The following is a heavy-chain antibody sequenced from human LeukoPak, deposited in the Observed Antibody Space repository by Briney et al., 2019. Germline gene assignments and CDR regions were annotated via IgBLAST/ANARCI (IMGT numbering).Heavy chain of an antibody. CDR3: ATAVAGISYYYYYYMDV. J-gene: IGHJ6*03. D-gene: IGHD6-19*01. CDR2: INPNSGGT. Sequence: ASVKVSCKASGYTFTGYYMHWVRQAPGQGLEWMGWINPNSGGTNYAQKFQGRVTMTRDTSISTAYMELSRLRSDDTAVYYCATAVAGISYYYYYYMDVWGKGTTVTVSS. CDR1: GYTFTGYY. V-gene: IGHV1-2*02.